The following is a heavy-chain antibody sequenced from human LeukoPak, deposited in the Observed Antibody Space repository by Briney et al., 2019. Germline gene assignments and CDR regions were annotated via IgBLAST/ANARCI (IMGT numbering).Heavy chain of an antibody. Sequence: GSLRLSCAASGFTFSSYGMHWVRQAPGKGLEWVAVIWYDGSNKYYADSVKGRFTISRDNSKNTLYLQMNSLRAEDTAVYYCAKFSGPYSSGWYFDYWGQGPLVTVSS. CDR1: GFTFSSYG. CDR2: IWYDGSNK. V-gene: IGHV3-33*06. D-gene: IGHD6-19*01. J-gene: IGHJ4*02. CDR3: AKFSGPYSSGWYFDY.